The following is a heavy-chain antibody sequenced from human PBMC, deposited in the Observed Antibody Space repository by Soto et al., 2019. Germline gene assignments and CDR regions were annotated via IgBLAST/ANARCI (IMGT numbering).Heavy chain of an antibody. CDR1: GGTFSSYA. V-gene: IGHV1-69*06. J-gene: IGHJ1*01. CDR2: IIPIFGTA. CDR3: ARDAYDSSGYYLPAEYFQH. D-gene: IGHD3-22*01. Sequence: ASVKVSCKASGGTFSSYAISWVRQAPGQGLEWMGGIIPIFGTANYAQKFQGRVTITADKSTSTAYMELSSLRSEDTAVYYCARDAYDSSGYYLPAEYFQHWGPGTLVTVSS.